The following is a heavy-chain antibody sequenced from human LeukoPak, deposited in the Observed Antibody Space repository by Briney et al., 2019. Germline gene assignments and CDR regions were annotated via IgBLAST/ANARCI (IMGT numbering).Heavy chain of an antibody. CDR3: ITVALVATD. CDR2: IKSNTDGGTT. Sequence: GGSLRLSCAASGFSLSNNWMGWVRQAPGKGLEWVGHIKSNTDGGTTDYGARVKGRFTISRDDSRNTVYLQMSSLKTEDTAIYYCITVALVATDWGQGTLVTVSS. J-gene: IGHJ4*02. V-gene: IGHV3-15*01. CDR1: GFSLSNNW. D-gene: IGHD5-12*01.